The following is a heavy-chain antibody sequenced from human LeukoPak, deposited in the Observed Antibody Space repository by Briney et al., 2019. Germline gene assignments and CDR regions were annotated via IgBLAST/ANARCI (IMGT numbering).Heavy chain of an antibody. D-gene: IGHD3-9*01. CDR2: ISGSGGST. Sequence: PGGSLRLSCAASGFTFSSYAMSWVRQAPGKGLEWVSAISGSGGSTYYADSVKGRFTISRDSAKNTLYLQMNSLRAEDTAVYYCARSSDILTGYHPDYWGQGTLVTVSS. J-gene: IGHJ4*02. CDR1: GFTFSSYA. CDR3: ARSSDILTGYHPDY. V-gene: IGHV3-23*01.